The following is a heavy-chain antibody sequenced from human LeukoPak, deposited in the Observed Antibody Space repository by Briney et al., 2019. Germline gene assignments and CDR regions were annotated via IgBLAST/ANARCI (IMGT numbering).Heavy chain of an antibody. Sequence: PGGSLRLSCAASGFTFSSYAMSWVRQAPGKGLEWGSAISGSGGSTYYADSVKGRFTISRDNSKNTLYLQMNSLRAEDTAVYYCAKDRASSGWYAYWGQGTLVTVSS. CDR1: GFTFSSYA. V-gene: IGHV3-23*01. CDR3: AKDRASSGWYAY. J-gene: IGHJ4*02. CDR2: ISGSGGST. D-gene: IGHD6-19*01.